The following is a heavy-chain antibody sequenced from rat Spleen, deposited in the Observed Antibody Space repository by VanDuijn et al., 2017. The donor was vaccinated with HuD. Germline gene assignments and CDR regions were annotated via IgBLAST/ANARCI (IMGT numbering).Heavy chain of an antibody. D-gene: IGHD4-3*01. CDR1: GFTFSAYG. CDR2: ISYDGDST. CDR3: AVSGYGY. J-gene: IGHJ2*01. Sequence: EVQLVESGGGLVQPGGSLKLSCAASGFTFSAYGLAWVLQAPTRGLEWVASISYDGDSTYYPDSVKGRFTISRYNAENTVYLQIHSLRSEDTATYYCAVSGYGYWGQGVMVTVSS. V-gene: IGHV5S13*01.